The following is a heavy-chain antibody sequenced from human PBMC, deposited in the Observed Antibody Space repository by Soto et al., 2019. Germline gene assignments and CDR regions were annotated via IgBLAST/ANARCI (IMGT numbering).Heavy chain of an antibody. V-gene: IGHV3-13*01. D-gene: IGHD2-15*01. Sequence: EVQLVESGGGLVQPGGSLRLSCAASGFSFSSYDIQWVRQAAGKGLEWVSAIGTAGDTHYSGSVKGRFTISRENAKDSSYLQMNSLRVEDTAVCYCARDPSGWGLDVWGQGTTVTISS. J-gene: IGHJ6*02. CDR3: ARDPSGWGLDV. CDR1: GFSFSSYD. CDR2: IGTAGDT.